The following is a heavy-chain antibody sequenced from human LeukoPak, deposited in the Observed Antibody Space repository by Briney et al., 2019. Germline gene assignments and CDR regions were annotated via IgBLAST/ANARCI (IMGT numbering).Heavy chain of an antibody. CDR1: GFTFSSYG. J-gene: IGHJ3*02. Sequence: TGGSLRRSCAVFGFTFSSYGMHWVRQAPGKGLEWVAVIWYDGSNKGYADSVKGRFTISRDNSKNTLYLQMNSLRAEDTAVYYCAKDQYGEAFDIWGPGTMVTVSS. D-gene: IGHD4-17*01. CDR2: IWYDGSNK. CDR3: AKDQYGEAFDI. V-gene: IGHV3-33*06.